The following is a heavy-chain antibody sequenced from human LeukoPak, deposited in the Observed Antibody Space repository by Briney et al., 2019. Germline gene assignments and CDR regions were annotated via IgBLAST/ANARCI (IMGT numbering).Heavy chain of an antibody. CDR3: ARDIGSTGYYDY. Sequence: GGCLRLSCAASGFTLSRDWMHWFRQGPGKGLLWVSRLNSDGSRTSYADSVTGRFTISRDNAKNKLFLQMNSLRAEDTAVYYCARDIGSTGYYDYWGQGTLVTVSS. V-gene: IGHV3-74*01. J-gene: IGHJ4*02. CDR2: LNSDGSRT. D-gene: IGHD3-22*01. CDR1: GFTLSRDW.